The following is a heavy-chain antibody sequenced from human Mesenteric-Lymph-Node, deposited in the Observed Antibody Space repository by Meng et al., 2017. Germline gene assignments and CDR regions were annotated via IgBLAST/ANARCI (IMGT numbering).Heavy chain of an antibody. V-gene: IGHV1-2*06. CDR1: GYTFTGYY. CDR3: ARAKIPSSSSSFDY. Sequence: QVQLGQSGTGMKKPGASVKVSCKASGYTFTGYYMHWVRQAPGQGLEWMGRINPNSGGTNYAQKFQGRVTMTRDTSISTAYMELSRLRSDDTAVYYCARAKIPSSSSSFDYWGQGTLVTVSS. J-gene: IGHJ4*02. CDR2: INPNSGGT. D-gene: IGHD6-6*01.